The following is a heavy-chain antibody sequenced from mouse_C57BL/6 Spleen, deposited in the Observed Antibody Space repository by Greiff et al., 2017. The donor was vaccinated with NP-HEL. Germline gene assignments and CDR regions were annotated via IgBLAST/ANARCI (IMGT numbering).Heavy chain of an antibody. Sequence: EVQLVESGPGLVKPSQSLSLTCSVTGYSITSGYYWNWIRQFPGNKLEWMGYISYDGSNNYNPSLKNRISITRDTSKNQFFLKLNSVTTEDTATYYCSSLTGTYWYFDVWGTGTTVTVSS. D-gene: IGHD4-1*01. V-gene: IGHV3-6*01. CDR2: ISYDGSN. CDR3: SSLTGTYWYFDV. CDR1: GYSITSGYY. J-gene: IGHJ1*03.